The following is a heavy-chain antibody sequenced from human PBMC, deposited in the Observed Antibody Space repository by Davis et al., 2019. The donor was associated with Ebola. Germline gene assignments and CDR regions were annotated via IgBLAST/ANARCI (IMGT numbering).Heavy chain of an antibody. Sequence: MPSETLSLTCAVYGGSFSGYYWSWIRQPPGKGLEWIGEINHSGSTNYNPSLKSRVTISVDTSKNQFSLKLSSVTAADTAVYYCAGGLSHYGHNWFDPWGQGTLVTVSS. V-gene: IGHV4-34*01. D-gene: IGHD3-16*01. CDR3: AGGLSHYGHNWFDP. CDR2: INHSGST. J-gene: IGHJ5*02. CDR1: GGSFSGYY.